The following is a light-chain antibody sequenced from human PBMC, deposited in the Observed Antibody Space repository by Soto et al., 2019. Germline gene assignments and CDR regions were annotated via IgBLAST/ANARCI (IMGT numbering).Light chain of an antibody. J-gene: IGKJ1*01. Sequence: DIQKTRYPSTLPASVGDPVTITCRASQNINKWLAWYQQKPGKAPKFLIYDGSILESGVPLRFSGSGFGTEFSLTISSLQPDDFATYYCQHGWALGQGTKVDIK. CDR1: QNINKW. V-gene: IGKV1-5*01. CDR2: DGS. CDR3: QHGWA.